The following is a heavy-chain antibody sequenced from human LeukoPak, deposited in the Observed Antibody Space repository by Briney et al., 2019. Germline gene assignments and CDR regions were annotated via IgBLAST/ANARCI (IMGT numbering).Heavy chain of an antibody. CDR2: IVHIGTGT. J-gene: IGHJ4*02. D-gene: IGHD4-17*01. V-gene: IGHV3-23*01. CDR1: GFTFSNYA. Sequence: GGSLRLSCAASGFTFSNYAMSWVRQAPGKGLEWVSSIVHIGTGTYYADSVKGRFTISRDNSKNTLFLQMNSLSAEDTAVYYCTRLALVTTSGAFSDYWGQGTLVTVSS. CDR3: TRLALVTTSGAFSDY.